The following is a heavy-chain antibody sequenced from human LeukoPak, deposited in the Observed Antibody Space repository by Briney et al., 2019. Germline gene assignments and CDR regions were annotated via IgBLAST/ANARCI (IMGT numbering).Heavy chain of an antibody. V-gene: IGHV3-74*01. CDR2: IDTDGSST. Sequence: GGSLRLSCAASGFTFSSYWMNWVRQAPGKGLVWVSRIDTDGSSTTYADSVKGRFTISRDNAKNMLYLQMNTLRAEDTAVYYCARGLTIFGVVNDGLDIWGQGTMVTVSS. CDR1: GFTFSSYW. D-gene: IGHD3-3*01. J-gene: IGHJ3*02. CDR3: ARGLTIFGVVNDGLDI.